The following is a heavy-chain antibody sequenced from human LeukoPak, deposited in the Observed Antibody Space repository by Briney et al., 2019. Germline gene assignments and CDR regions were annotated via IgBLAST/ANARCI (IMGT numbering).Heavy chain of an antibody. CDR1: GFTFSSYA. CDR2: ISGSGGST. CDR3: AKRQLTVTTGNYYYYGMDV. Sequence: GGSLRLSCAASGFTFSSYAMSWVRQAPGKGLEWVSAISGSGGSTYYADSVKGRFTISRDNSKNTLYLQMNSLRAEDTAVYYCAKRQLTVTTGNYYYYGMDVWGQGATVTVSS. D-gene: IGHD4-17*01. V-gene: IGHV3-23*01. J-gene: IGHJ6*02.